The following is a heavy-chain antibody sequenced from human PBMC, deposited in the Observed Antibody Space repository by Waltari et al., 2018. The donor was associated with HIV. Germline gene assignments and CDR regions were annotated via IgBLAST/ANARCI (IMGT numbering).Heavy chain of an antibody. D-gene: IGHD2-15*01. Sequence: EVQLVESGGGLVKPGGSLRLSCAAYGFSFSSYSMSWVRQAPGKGLEWVSAIDSGNSYLNYADSVRCRFTISRDNAKNSLFLQLNSLRVEDTAFYYCARFDGGGSGVYHWGQGTLVTVSS. J-gene: IGHJ5*02. CDR1: GFSFSSYS. CDR2: IDSGNSYL. V-gene: IGHV3-21*01. CDR3: ARFDGGGSGVYH.